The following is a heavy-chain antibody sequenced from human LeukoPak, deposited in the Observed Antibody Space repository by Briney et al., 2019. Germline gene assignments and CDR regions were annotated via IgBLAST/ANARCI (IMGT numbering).Heavy chain of an antibody. CDR2: IYSGGST. CDR3: ARYDVDTAMVAAFDI. J-gene: IGHJ3*02. V-gene: IGHV3-66*02. CDR1: GFTVSSNY. D-gene: IGHD5-18*01. Sequence: PGGSLRLSCAASGFTVSSNYMSWVRQAPGKGLEWVSVIYSGGSTYYADSVKGRFTISRDNSKNTLYLQMNSLRAEDTAVYYCARYDVDTAMVAAFDIWGQGTMVTVSS.